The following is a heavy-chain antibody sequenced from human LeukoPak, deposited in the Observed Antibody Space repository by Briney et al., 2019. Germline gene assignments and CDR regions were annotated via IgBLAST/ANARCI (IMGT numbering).Heavy chain of an antibody. CDR3: ARDPHYYSSGWYVWYGMDV. CDR2: ISGSGGSI. Sequence: GGSLRLSCAASGFTFSSYAMSWVRQAPGKGLEWVSAISGSGGSIYYADSVKGRFTISRDNAKNSLYLQMNSLRAEDTAVYYCARDPHYYSSGWYVWYGMDVWGQGTTVTVSS. CDR1: GFTFSSYA. V-gene: IGHV3-23*01. J-gene: IGHJ6*02. D-gene: IGHD6-19*01.